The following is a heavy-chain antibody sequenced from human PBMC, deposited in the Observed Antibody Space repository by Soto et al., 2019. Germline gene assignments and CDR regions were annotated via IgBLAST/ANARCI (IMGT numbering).Heavy chain of an antibody. V-gene: IGHV3-53*02. CDR3: ARGPLVRVDYSYGMDV. Sequence: EVQLVETRGGLIQPGGALRLPCVAAGFSVSVNFMSWVRQPPGRGLEWVSILYTDDTTHYAESVKGRFTISRDNSKNTVYLQMNSLTADDTAVYYCARGPLVRVDYSYGMDVWGQGTTVTVSS. J-gene: IGHJ6*02. CDR2: LYTDDTT. CDR1: GFSVSVNF. D-gene: IGHD6-13*01.